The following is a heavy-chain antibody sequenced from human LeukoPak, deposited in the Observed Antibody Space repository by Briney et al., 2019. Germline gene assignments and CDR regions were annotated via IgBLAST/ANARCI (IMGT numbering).Heavy chain of an antibody. D-gene: IGHD5-18*01. J-gene: IGHJ4*02. CDR2: FDVIDGET. CDR3: AAGRPYSLLDY. V-gene: IGHV1-24*01. CDR1: GSSLTELS. Sequence: GASVKVSCTVSGSSLTELSLYWVRQAPGKGLEWMGGFDVIDGETFYAQKFQGRVTMTEGSSADTAYMELRSLTSDDTALYYCAAGRPYSLLDYWGQGTLVTVSS.